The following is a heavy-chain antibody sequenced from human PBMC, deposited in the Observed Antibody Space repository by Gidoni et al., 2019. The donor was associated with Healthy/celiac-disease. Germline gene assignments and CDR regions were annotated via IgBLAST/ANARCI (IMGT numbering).Heavy chain of an antibody. D-gene: IGHD3-10*01. CDR3: AKDRVAITMVRGALNY. J-gene: IGHJ4*02. CDR2: ISGSGGST. V-gene: IGHV3-23*01. CDR1: GFTFSSYA. Sequence: EVQLLESGGGLVQPGGSLRLSCAASGFTFSSYAMSRVRQAPGKGLGRVSAISGSGGSTYYADSVKGRFTISRDNSKNTLYLQMNSLRAEDTAVYYCAKDRVAITMVRGALNYWGQGTLVTVSS.